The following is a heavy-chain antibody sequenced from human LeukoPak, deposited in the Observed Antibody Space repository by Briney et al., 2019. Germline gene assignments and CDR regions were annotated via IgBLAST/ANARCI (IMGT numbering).Heavy chain of an antibody. J-gene: IGHJ4*02. CDR3: VRDSYMFGSDY. Sequence: GGSLRLSCVLSGFTFTSYDFNWVRQAPGKGLEWVSYISNGGGTIYYADSVKGRFTISRDNAKNSVFLQMNTLRAEDTAVYYCVRDSYMFGSDYWGQGTLVTVSS. CDR2: ISNGGGTI. D-gene: IGHD3-10*02. CDR1: GFTFTSYD. V-gene: IGHV3-48*03.